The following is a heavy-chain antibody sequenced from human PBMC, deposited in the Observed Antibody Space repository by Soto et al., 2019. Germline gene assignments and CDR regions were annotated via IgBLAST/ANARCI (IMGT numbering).Heavy chain of an antibody. CDR1: GYTFSTYG. V-gene: IGHV1-18*01. CDR2: ISPYNGNT. Sequence: ASVKVSCKASGYTFSTYGISWVRQAPGQGLEWMGWISPYNGNTNYAQKIQGRVSMTADTSTGTAYMELRSLRSDDTAVYYCAGGNYYYDGSGYYTLGYWGQGAQVTVS. D-gene: IGHD3-22*01. J-gene: IGHJ4*02. CDR3: AGGNYYYDGSGYYTLGY.